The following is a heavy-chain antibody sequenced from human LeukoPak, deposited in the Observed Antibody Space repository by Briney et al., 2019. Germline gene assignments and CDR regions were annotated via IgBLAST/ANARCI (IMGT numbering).Heavy chain of an antibody. CDR3: ARRGSTSGNLDY. CDR1: GYTFTCYY. Sequence: ASVKVSCKASGYTFTCYYMHWVRQAPGQGLEWMGRINPNSGGTNYAQKFQGRVTMPRDTSISTAYMELSRLRSDDTAVYYCARRGSTSGNLDYWGQGTLVTVSS. D-gene: IGHD2-2*01. J-gene: IGHJ4*02. V-gene: IGHV1-2*06. CDR2: INPNSGGT.